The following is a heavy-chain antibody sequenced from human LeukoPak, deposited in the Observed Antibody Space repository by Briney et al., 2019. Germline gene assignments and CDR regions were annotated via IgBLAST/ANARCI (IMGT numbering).Heavy chain of an antibody. CDR1: GGSISSGSYY. CDR3: ARGAYGSGSSNTDY. D-gene: IGHD3-10*01. Sequence: TLSLTCTVSGGSISSGSYYWSWIRQPAGKGLEWIGRIYTSGSTNYNPSLKSRVTISVDTSKNQFSLKLSSVTAADTAVYYCARGAYGSGSSNTDYWGQGTLVTVSS. V-gene: IGHV4-61*02. J-gene: IGHJ4*02. CDR2: IYTSGST.